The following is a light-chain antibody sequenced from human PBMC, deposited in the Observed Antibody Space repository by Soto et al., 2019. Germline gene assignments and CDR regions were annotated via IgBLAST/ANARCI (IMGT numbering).Light chain of an antibody. CDR1: QGLSTN. Sequence: DIQLTQSPSFLSASVGDRVTITCRASQGLSTNAAWYQLNPGKVPNLLIYTAFNLQSGVPSRFSGSVSGTEFTLTISSLQPEDSATYYCQQANGYPLTFGGGTKVEIK. J-gene: IGKJ4*01. V-gene: IGKV1-9*01. CDR2: TAF. CDR3: QQANGYPLT.